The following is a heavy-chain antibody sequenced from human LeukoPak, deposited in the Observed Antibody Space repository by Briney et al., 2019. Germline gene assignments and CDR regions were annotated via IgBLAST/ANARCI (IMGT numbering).Heavy chain of an antibody. V-gene: IGHV5-51*01. J-gene: IGHJ5*02. CDR3: ARQPGSGA. D-gene: IGHD1-14*01. Sequence: GESLKISCKASGYSFSGYWIAWVRQMPGKGLEWMGIIFPGDSDTRYSPSFQGQVTISADKATSTAYLQWRTLRASDSAMYYCARQPGSGAWGQGTLVTVSS. CDR1: GYSFSGYW. CDR2: IFPGDSDT.